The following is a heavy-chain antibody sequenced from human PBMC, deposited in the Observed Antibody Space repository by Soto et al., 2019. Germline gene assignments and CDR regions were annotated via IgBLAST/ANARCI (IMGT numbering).Heavy chain of an antibody. V-gene: IGHV1-18*01. Sequence: QVQLVQSGAEVKKPGASVKVSCKTSGYPFTSYGINWARQAPGKGPEWMGWISAYNGKTSYTQKFQGRVTMTTDTSTSTAYMELRSLRSDDTAVYYCARDRLIAVTGLLHYWGQGTRVTVSS. J-gene: IGHJ4*02. CDR1: GYPFTSYG. D-gene: IGHD2-8*02. CDR2: ISAYNGKT. CDR3: ARDRLIAVTGLLHY.